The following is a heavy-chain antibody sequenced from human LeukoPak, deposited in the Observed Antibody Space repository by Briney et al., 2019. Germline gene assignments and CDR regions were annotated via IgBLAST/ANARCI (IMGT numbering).Heavy chain of an antibody. D-gene: IGHD5-24*01. V-gene: IGHV3-33*01. CDR3: TRYHNDHFHY. CDR1: GFTFGVYG. CDR2: IAYDGSRA. J-gene: IGHJ4*02. Sequence: GGSLRLSWAGAGFTFGVYGMHWFRQTPGKGLEWVAVIAYDGSRAFYADSVKGRFTISRHNSKNTMYVQMDDLRAEEPAVYSCTRYHNDHFHYWGQGTLVTVCS.